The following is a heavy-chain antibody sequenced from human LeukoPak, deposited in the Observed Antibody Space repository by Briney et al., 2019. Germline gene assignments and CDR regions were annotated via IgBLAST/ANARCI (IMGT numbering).Heavy chain of an antibody. V-gene: IGHV4-31*03. D-gene: IGHD3-22*01. Sequence: SETLSLTCTVSGGSISSGGYYWSWIRQHPGKGLEWIGYIYYSGSTYYNPSLKSRVTISVDTSKNQFSLKLSSVTAADTAVYYCARVSYYYDSSGFILDAFDIWGQGTMVTVSS. CDR3: ARVSYYYDSSGFILDAFDI. J-gene: IGHJ3*02. CDR1: GGSISSGGYY. CDR2: IYYSGST.